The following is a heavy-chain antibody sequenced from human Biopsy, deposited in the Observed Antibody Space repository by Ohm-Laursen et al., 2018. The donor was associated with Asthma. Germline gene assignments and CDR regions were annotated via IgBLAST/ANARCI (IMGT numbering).Heavy chain of an antibody. V-gene: IGHV4-61*01. J-gene: IGHJ4*02. CDR2: IYYTGTT. Sequence: SETLSLTCTVSGGSVSSGSYYWSWIRQPPGKGLEWIGYIYYTGTTNYNPSLKSRVSISVDTSKNQFSLKLTSVTAADTAVYYCARHWDRGSFFDYWGQGTPVTVSS. CDR1: GGSVSSGSYY. D-gene: IGHD3-10*01. CDR3: ARHWDRGSFFDY.